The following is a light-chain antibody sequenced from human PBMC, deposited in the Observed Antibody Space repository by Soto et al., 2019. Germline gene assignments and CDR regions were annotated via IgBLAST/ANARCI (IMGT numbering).Light chain of an antibody. CDR3: QQRSNWPLT. V-gene: IGKV3-11*01. CDR2: NAS. J-gene: IGKJ4*01. Sequence: EIVLTQSPVTLSLSPGEGATLSCRASQSVSNHLAWYQQKPGQAPRLLISNASNRATDIPARFSGSGSGTDFTLTISSLEPEDFAVYYCQQRSNWPLTFGGGTKVEIK. CDR1: QSVSNH.